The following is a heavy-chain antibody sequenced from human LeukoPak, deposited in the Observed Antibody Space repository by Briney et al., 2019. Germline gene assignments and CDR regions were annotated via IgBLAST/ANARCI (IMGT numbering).Heavy chain of an antibody. Sequence: GGSLRLSCAGYGITLSELWMNWVRQVPGKGLEWVANIKQDGSEKKYVGSVKGRFTISRDNAKNSVYLQMNSLRVDDTAVYYCVGGYGWLPDYWGQGALVTVSS. V-gene: IGHV3-7*04. J-gene: IGHJ4*02. D-gene: IGHD6-19*01. CDR1: GITLSELW. CDR3: VGGYGWLPDY. CDR2: IKQDGSEK.